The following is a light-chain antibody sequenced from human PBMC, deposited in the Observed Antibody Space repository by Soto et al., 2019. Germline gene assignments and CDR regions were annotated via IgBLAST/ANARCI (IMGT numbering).Light chain of an antibody. CDR3: QQYSSSRT. V-gene: IGKV3-20*01. CDR1: QSINSN. Sequence: VMTQSPATLSVSPGERATLSCTASQSINSNLVWYQRKPGQSPRLLIYDASSRATGIPVRFSGSGSETDFTLTITRLEPEDFAVYYCQQYSSSRTFGQGTKVDIK. J-gene: IGKJ1*01. CDR2: DAS.